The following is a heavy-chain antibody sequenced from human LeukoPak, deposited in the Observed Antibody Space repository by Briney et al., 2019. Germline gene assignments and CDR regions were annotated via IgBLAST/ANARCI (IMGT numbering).Heavy chain of an antibody. CDR3: VKDRDFWSGLDV. V-gene: IGHV3-9*01. CDR2: ISWQSNTR. Sequence: GRSLRLSCAASGFFFYDYGMHWVRQVPGKGLEWVSGISWQSNTRKYADSVRGRFTISRDNAKNSLYLQMNSLKLEDTALYYCVKDRDFWSGLDVWGQGTMVTVS. D-gene: IGHD3-3*01. CDR1: GFFFYDYG. J-gene: IGHJ6*02.